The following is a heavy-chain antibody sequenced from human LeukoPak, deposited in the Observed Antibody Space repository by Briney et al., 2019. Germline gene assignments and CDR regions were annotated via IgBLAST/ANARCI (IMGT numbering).Heavy chain of an antibody. CDR3: ARGIRNYVTVIWFDP. Sequence: KSSETLSLTCTVSGGSISSSSYYWGWIRQPPGKGLEWIGSIYYSGSTYYNPSLKSRVTISVDTSKNQFSLKLSSVTAADTAVYYCARGIRNYVTVIWFDPWGQGTLVTVSS. D-gene: IGHD1-7*01. V-gene: IGHV4-39*07. CDR2: IYYSGST. CDR1: GGSISSSSYY. J-gene: IGHJ5*02.